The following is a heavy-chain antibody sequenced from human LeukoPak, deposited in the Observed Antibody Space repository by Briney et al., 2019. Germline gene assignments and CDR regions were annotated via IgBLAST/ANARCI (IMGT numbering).Heavy chain of an antibody. Sequence: KPSETLSLTCAVSGYSISSGYYWGWIRQPPGKGLEWIGSIYHSGSTYYNPSLKSRVTISVDTSKNQFSLKLSSVTAAVTAVYYCARVRVGAAHAFDIWGQGTMATVSS. J-gene: IGHJ3*02. V-gene: IGHV4-38-2*01. CDR3: ARVRVGAAHAFDI. CDR2: IYHSGST. CDR1: GYSISSGYY. D-gene: IGHD1-26*01.